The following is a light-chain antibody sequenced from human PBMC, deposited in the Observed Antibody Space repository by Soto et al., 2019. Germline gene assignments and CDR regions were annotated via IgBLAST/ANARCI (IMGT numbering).Light chain of an antibody. Sequence: EVVLTQSPGTLSLSPGERATLSCRASQSVETYLAWYQEKPGQAPRLLIYGASRRASGISERFSGSGSGTDFTLTITRLEPEDFAVYYCQQHGGSPLFTFGPGTSVDV. CDR2: GAS. CDR3: QQHGGSPLFT. V-gene: IGKV3-20*01. J-gene: IGKJ3*01. CDR1: QSVETY.